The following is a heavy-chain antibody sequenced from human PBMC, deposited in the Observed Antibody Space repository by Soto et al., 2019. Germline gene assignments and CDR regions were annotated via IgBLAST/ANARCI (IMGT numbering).Heavy chain of an antibody. CDR2: IYHSGNT. D-gene: IGHD6-19*01. V-gene: IGHV4-4*02. J-gene: IGHJ6*02. Sequence: SETLSLTCAVSGDSVTRSNWWSWVRQSPGKGLEWIGEIYHSGNTKYNPSLKSRVIISVDKSRNQFSLTLTSVTAADTAVYYCATSGWSVDFYYYFGMDVWGQGTTVTVSS. CDR3: ATSGWSVDFYYYFGMDV. CDR1: GDSVTRSNW.